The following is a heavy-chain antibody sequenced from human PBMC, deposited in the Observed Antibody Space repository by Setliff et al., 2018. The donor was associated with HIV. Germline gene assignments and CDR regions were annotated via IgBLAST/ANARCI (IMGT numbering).Heavy chain of an antibody. V-gene: IGHV4-4*07. CDR2: VYTSGST. CDR1: GGSMSTYY. CDR3: ASQYCSAGSCYSDY. D-gene: IGHD2-15*01. J-gene: IGHJ4*02. Sequence: SETLSLTCSVSGGSMSTYYWSWIRQPAGKRLEWIGRVYTSGSTIYNPSLKSRVTTSVDTSKNQFSLKLTSVTAADTAVYYCASQYCSAGSCYSDYWGQGTLVTVSS.